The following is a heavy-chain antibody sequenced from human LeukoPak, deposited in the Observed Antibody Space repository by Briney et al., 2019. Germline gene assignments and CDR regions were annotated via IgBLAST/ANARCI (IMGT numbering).Heavy chain of an antibody. V-gene: IGHV1-58*02. Sequence: SVKLSCKASGFTFSSSGMQWVRQSRGQRLEWIGWIAVGSANTNDAQKFQERVTITRDMSTSTAYMELSSLRSEDTAVYYCAATQELYPYYFDCWGQGTLVTVSS. D-gene: IGHD3-10*01. J-gene: IGHJ4*02. CDR2: IAVGSANT. CDR3: AATQELYPYYFDC. CDR1: GFTFSSSG.